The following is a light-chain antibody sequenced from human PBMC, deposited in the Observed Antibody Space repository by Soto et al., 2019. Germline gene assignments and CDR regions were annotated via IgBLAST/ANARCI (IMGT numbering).Light chain of an antibody. CDR1: SSDVGGYNY. Sequence: QSALTQPASVSGSPGQSITISCTGTSSDVGGYNYVSWYQQHPGKAPKLMIYDVSNRPSGVSNRFSGSKSGNTASLTISGLQAEDEADYYCSSYTIISTVVFGGGTKLNVL. V-gene: IGLV2-14*01. CDR2: DVS. CDR3: SSYTIISTVV. J-gene: IGLJ2*01.